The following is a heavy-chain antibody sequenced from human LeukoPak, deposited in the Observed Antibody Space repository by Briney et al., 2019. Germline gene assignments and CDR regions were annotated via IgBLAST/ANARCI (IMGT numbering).Heavy chain of an antibody. CDR2: INTDGSST. V-gene: IGHV3-74*01. Sequence: GGSLRLSCAASGFTFSSYWMHWVRRAPGKGLVWVSRINTDGSSTSYADSVKGRFTISRDNAKNSQYLQMNSLRAEDTAVYYCARDPPFDPPGDWYFDLWGRGTLVTVSS. D-gene: IGHD3-9*01. J-gene: IGHJ2*01. CDR3: ARDPPFDPPGDWYFDL. CDR1: GFTFSSYW.